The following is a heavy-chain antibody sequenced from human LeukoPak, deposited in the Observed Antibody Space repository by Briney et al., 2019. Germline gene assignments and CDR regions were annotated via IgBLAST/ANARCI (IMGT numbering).Heavy chain of an antibody. D-gene: IGHD2-2*01. Sequence: GESLQISCQGAGSTFINYWIAGGRQLPGKGGGWMGSVYPGDSDTRDSPSFQGQVTISADKSSSSTYLQWSSLKASDTAMYYCARGGCGSSTCNYGLDVWGQGTTVTVSS. CDR1: GSTFINYW. CDR3: ARGGCGSSTCNYGLDV. CDR2: VYPGDSDT. V-gene: IGHV5-51*01. J-gene: IGHJ6*02.